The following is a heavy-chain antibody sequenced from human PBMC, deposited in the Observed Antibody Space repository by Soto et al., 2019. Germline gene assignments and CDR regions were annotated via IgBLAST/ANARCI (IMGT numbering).Heavy chain of an antibody. CDR1: GYSFTSYW. CDR2: IDPSDSYT. CDR3: ARHGGTYYYGSGSYRNWFDP. V-gene: IGHV5-10-1*01. J-gene: IGHJ5*02. Sequence: GESLKISCKGSGYSFTSYWISWVRQMPGKGLEWMGRIDPSDSYTNYSPSFQGHVTISADKSISTAYLQWSSLKASDTAMYYCARHGGTYYYGSGSYRNWFDPWGQGTLVTVSS. D-gene: IGHD3-10*01.